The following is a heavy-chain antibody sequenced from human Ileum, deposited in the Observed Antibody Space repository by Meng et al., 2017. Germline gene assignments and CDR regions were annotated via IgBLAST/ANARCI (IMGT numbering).Heavy chain of an antibody. J-gene: IGHJ4*02. Sequence: QVRLAGSGPGLVKPSGTLSLTCAVSGATNSTRNLWNWVRQPPGKGLEWIGEIHHSGTTNYNPSLKSRVTISLDKSKNHFSLELRSVTAADTAVYYCARHDYGDPTAAFDYWGQGTLVTVSS. CDR3: ARHDYGDPTAAFDY. D-gene: IGHD4-17*01. CDR2: IHHSGTT. CDR1: GATNSTRNL. V-gene: IGHV4-4*02.